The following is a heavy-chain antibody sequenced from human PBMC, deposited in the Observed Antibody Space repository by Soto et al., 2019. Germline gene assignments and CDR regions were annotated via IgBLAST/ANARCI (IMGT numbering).Heavy chain of an antibody. Sequence: QVQLVESGGGVVQPGRSLRLSCAASGFTFSSYAMHWVRQAPGKGLEWVAVISYDGSNKYYAYSVKGRFTISRDNSKNTLYLQMNRLRDEDTAGYYCARPQQLVRGEYFDYWGQGTLVTGSS. J-gene: IGHJ4*02. CDR1: GFTFSSYA. CDR3: ARPQQLVRGEYFDY. V-gene: IGHV3-30-3*01. D-gene: IGHD6-13*01. CDR2: ISYDGSNK.